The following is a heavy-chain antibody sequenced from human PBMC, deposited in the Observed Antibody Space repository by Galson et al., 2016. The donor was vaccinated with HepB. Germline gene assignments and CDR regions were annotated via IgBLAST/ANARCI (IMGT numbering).Heavy chain of an antibody. D-gene: IGHD1-26*01. Sequence: SLRLSCAASGFTFSTSWMNWVRQAPGQRLECVANINQDGNAKYYVDSVKGRFTISRDKAKNSTYLQMDTIRVEDTAVYYCPRGASNWGQGTLVTVSS. CDR2: INQDGNAK. J-gene: IGHJ4*02. CDR3: PRGASN. V-gene: IGHV3-7*04. CDR1: GFTFSTSW.